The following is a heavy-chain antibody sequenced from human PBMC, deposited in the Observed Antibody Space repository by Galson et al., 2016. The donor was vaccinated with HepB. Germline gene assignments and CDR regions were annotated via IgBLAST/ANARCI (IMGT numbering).Heavy chain of an antibody. V-gene: IGHV3-33*01. CDR2: IWYDGSKN. CDR3: ARTNWGGDCPYFDY. D-gene: IGHD2-21*02. CDR1: GFSFSSYG. J-gene: IGHJ4*02. Sequence: SLRLSCAASGFSFSSYGMHWVRQAPGKGLEWVAVIWYDGSKNYYADSVKGRFTISRDNSKNTLYLQMNSLRAEDTAVFYCARTNWGGDCPYFDYWGQGTLVTVSS.